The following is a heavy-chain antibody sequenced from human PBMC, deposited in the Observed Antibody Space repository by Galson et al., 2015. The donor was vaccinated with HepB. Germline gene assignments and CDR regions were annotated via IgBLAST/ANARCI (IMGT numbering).Heavy chain of an antibody. Sequence: PALVKPTQTLTLTCTFSGFSLSTGRVAVSWIRQPPGKALEWLALIFWDGDKRYSPSLKSRLTITKDTSKNQVVLTLTNIDPVDTATYYCAHESSYCSTGTCYTNYYYGMDVWGQGTTVTVSS. CDR1: GFSLSTGRVA. CDR3: AHESSYCSTGTCYTNYYYGMDV. CDR2: IFWDGDK. D-gene: IGHD2-2*02. V-gene: IGHV2-5*02. J-gene: IGHJ6*02.